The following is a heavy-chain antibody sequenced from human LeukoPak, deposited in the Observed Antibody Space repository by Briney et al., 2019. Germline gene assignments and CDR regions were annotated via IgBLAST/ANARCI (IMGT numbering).Heavy chain of an antibody. Sequence: GGSLRLSCAASGFTFSSYSMNWVRQAPGKGLEWVSSISSSSSYIYYADSVKGRFTISRDNAKNSLYLQMNSLRAEDTAVYYCARDREGYYDILTGTLYYYGMDVWGQGTTVTVSS. CDR2: ISSSSSYI. J-gene: IGHJ6*02. D-gene: IGHD3-9*01. CDR1: GFTFSSYS. CDR3: ARDREGYYDILTGTLYYYGMDV. V-gene: IGHV3-21*01.